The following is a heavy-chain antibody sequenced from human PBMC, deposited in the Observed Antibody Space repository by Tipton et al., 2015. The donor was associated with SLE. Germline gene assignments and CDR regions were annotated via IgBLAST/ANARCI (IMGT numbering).Heavy chain of an antibody. Sequence: SLRLSCVASGFTFNAYWMSWVRQAPGKGLEWVSAISGSGGSTYYADSVKGRFTISRDNSKNTLYLQMNSLRAEDTAIYYCAKDRGYCSGGSCLRYFDLWGRGTLVTVSS. J-gene: IGHJ2*01. CDR3: AKDRGYCSGGSCLRYFDL. D-gene: IGHD2-15*01. CDR2: ISGSGGST. CDR1: GFTFNAYW. V-gene: IGHV3-23*01.